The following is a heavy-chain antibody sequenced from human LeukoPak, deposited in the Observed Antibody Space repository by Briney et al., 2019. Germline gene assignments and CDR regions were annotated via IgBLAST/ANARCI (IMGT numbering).Heavy chain of an antibody. Sequence: ASVKVSCKASGGTFSRYAISWVRQAPGQGLEWMGGIIPIIGIANYAQKFQGRVTISADKSTSTAYMELSSLRYEDTAVYYCARETGNDSAYFDYWGQGSLVTVSS. CDR3: ARETGNDSAYFDY. V-gene: IGHV1-69*10. D-gene: IGHD1-1*01. CDR2: IIPIIGIA. J-gene: IGHJ4*02. CDR1: GGTFSRYA.